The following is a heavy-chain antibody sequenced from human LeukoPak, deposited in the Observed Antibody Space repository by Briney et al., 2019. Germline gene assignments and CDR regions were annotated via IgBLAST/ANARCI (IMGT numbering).Heavy chain of an antibody. V-gene: IGHV3-23*01. Sequence: GSLRLSCAASGFTFSSYAMSWVRQAPGKGLEWVSAISGSGGSTYYADSVKGRFTISRDNSKNTLYLQMNSLRAEDTAVYYCAKVSTIFGVVNIDYWGQGTLVTVSS. J-gene: IGHJ4*02. CDR3: AKVSTIFGVVNIDY. D-gene: IGHD3-3*01. CDR1: GFTFSSYA. CDR2: ISGSGGST.